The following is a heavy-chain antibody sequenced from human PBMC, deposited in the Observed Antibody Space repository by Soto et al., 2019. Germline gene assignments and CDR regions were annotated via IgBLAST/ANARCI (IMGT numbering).Heavy chain of an antibody. CDR3: AGGDCSSTSCIRYYYYYMDV. V-gene: IGHV4-34*01. D-gene: IGHD2-2*01. J-gene: IGHJ6*03. CDR2: INHSGST. Sequence: PSETLSLTCAVYGGSFSGYYWSWIRQPPGKGLEWIGEINHSGSTYYNPSLKSRVTISVDTSKNQFSLKLSSVTAADTAVYYCAGGDCSSTSCIRYYYYYMDVWGKGTTVTVSS. CDR1: GGSFSGYY.